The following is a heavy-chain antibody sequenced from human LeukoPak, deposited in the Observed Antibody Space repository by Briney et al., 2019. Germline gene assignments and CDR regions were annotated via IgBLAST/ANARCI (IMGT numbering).Heavy chain of an antibody. D-gene: IGHD4-17*01. CDR2: ISVSGDRI. Sequence: TGGSLRLSCAASGFTFSSYAMSWVRQAPGKGLEWVSSISVSGDRIFYVDSVKGRFTISRDNSKNTLFLQMSSLRAEDTAVYYCAKARYGDSISDGFDAWGQGTMVTVSS. V-gene: IGHV3-23*01. CDR3: AKARYGDSISDGFDA. J-gene: IGHJ3*01. CDR1: GFTFSSYA.